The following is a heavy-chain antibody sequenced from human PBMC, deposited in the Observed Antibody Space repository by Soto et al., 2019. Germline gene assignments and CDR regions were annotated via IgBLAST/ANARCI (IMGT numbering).Heavy chain of an antibody. CDR1: GFTFSSYG. Sequence: QVQLVESGGGVVQPGRSLRLSCVASGFTFSSYGMHWVRQAPGKGLEWVAIISYDGSNTYYADSVKGRFTISRDNSKNTXYXXMNSLRAEDTSVYYCAKEGGRSGSYYISSSYYFDYWGQGTLVTVSS. CDR2: ISYDGSNT. J-gene: IGHJ4*02. CDR3: AKEGGRSGSYYISSSYYFDY. D-gene: IGHD1-26*01. V-gene: IGHV3-30*18.